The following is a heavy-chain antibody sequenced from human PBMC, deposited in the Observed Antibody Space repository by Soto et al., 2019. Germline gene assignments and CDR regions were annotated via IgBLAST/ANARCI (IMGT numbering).Heavy chain of an antibody. V-gene: IGHV4-4*07. D-gene: IGHD3-22*01. CDR2: IYTSGST. Sequence: SETLSLTCTVSGGSLSSYYWRLIRQTAGKGLECIWRIYTSGSTNYNPSLKSRVTMSVDTSKNQFSLKLRSVTAADTAVYYCARSYYYDSSGYYYAYYSDYLGQGTLVNVSS. CDR1: GGSLSSYY. CDR3: ARSYYYDSSGYYYAYYSDY. J-gene: IGHJ4*02.